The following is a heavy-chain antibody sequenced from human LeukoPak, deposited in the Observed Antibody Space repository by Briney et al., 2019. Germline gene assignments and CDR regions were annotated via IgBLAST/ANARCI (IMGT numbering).Heavy chain of an antibody. V-gene: IGHV3-23*01. D-gene: IGHD3-10*01. Sequence: PGGSLRLSCVASGFTFSNYAMSWVRQAPGKRLEWVSGTSGSGGSSFYAAAVKGRFSMSRDNSKFTLYLQMNGLRVEDTAVYYCARSAAFSYIENFDYWGQGTLVTVSS. CDR1: GFTFSNYA. CDR3: ARSAAFSYIENFDY. CDR2: TSGSGGSS. J-gene: IGHJ4*02.